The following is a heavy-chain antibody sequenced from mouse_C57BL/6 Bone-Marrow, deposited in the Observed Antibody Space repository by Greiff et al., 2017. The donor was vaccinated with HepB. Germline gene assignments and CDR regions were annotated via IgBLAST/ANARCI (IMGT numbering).Heavy chain of an antibody. CDR3: ARNYGSSSYFDV. J-gene: IGHJ1*03. CDR2: IRNKANGYTT. Sequence: EVNVVESGGGLVQPGGSLSLSCAASGFTFTDYYMSWVRQPPGKALEWLGFIRNKANGYTTEYSASVKGRFTISRDNSQSILYLQMNALRAEDSATYYCARNYGSSSYFDVWGTGTTVTVSS. CDR1: GFTFTDYY. V-gene: IGHV7-3*01. D-gene: IGHD1-1*01.